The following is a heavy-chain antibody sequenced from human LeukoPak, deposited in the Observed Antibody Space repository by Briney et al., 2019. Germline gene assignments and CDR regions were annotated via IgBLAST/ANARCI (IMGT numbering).Heavy chain of an antibody. CDR1: GYTFTSYD. V-gene: IGHV1-8*01. CDR2: MNPNSGNT. D-gene: IGHD6-19*01. CDR3: ARVYGSGWLPFDY. Sequence: ASVKVSCKASGYTFTSYDINWVRQATGQGLEWMGWMNPNSGNTGYAQKFQGRVTMTRNTSIGTAYLELSSLRSEDTAVYYCARVYGSGWLPFDYWGQGTLVTVSS. J-gene: IGHJ4*02.